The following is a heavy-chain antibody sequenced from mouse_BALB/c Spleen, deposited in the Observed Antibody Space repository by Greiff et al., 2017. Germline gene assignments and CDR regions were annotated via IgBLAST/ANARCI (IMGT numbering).Heavy chain of an antibody. CDR1: GFTFSSYG. CDR3: ARGPWFAY. J-gene: IGHJ3*01. V-gene: IGHV5-6-3*01. Sequence: EVKLMESGGGLVQPGGSLKLSCAASGFTFSSYGMSWVRQTPDKRLELVATINSNGGSTYYPESVKGRFTISRDNAKNTLYLQMSSLKSEDTAMYYCARGPWFAYWGQGTLVTVSA. CDR2: INSNGGST.